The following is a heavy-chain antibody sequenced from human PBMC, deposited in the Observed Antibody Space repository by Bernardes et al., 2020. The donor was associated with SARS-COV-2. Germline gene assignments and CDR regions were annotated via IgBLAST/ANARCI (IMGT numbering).Heavy chain of an antibody. J-gene: IGHJ4*02. V-gene: IGHV3-20*04. D-gene: IGHD3-22*01. CDR2: INWNGRST. Sequence: GGSLRLSCVASGFNFDDYGMTWVRQAPGEGLEWLSAINWNGRSTGYASSVEGRFTISRDNAKNSLYLQMKSLGVEDTALYYCARVDYDTSGYPDYWGQGTLVTVSS. CDR3: ARVDYDTSGYPDY. CDR1: GFNFDDYG.